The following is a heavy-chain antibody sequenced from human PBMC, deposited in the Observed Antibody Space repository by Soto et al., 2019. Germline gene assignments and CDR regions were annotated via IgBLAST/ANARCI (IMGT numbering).Heavy chain of an antibody. V-gene: IGHV4-4*02. Sequence: QVQLQESSPGLVKPSGTLSLTCAVSGASISSGDWCWSWVSQSPVKVLEWIGEIYYSGSTTYNPSLNSRVLISADKCENQFSLGLSSVTDAETAVYYCARSGCDSIFGSPDYRGQGTLVIVAS. CDR3: ARSGCDSIFGSPDY. CDR2: IYYSGST. D-gene: IGHD2-21*02. CDR1: GASISSGDW. J-gene: IGHJ4*02.